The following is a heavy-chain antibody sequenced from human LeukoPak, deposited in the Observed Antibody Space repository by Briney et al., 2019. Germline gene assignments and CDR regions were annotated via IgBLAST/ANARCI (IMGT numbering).Heavy chain of an antibody. Sequence: GGSLRLSCAASGFTYSSYAMSWVRQPPGKGLEWVSAISGSGGSTYYADSAKGRFTISRDNSKNTLYLQMNSLRAEDTAVYYCAKVPHYDYVWGSYRPYFDYWGQGTLVTVSS. CDR2: ISGSGGST. D-gene: IGHD3-16*02. CDR1: GFTYSSYA. V-gene: IGHV3-23*01. J-gene: IGHJ4*02. CDR3: AKVPHYDYVWGSYRPYFDY.